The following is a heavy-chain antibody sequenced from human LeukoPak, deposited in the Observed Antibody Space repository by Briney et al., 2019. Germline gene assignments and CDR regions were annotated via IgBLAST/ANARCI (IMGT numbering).Heavy chain of an antibody. V-gene: IGHV1-2*02. D-gene: IGHD3-10*01. CDR1: GYTFTDHY. CDR2: INSNNGAT. Sequence: ASVKVSCKASGYTFTDHYIHWVRQAPGQGLEWMGWINSNNGATNYAQKFQGRVTMTRDTSISTAYMELTRLGSDDTAVYYCARDSVDGSGTYYNDSPDYWGQGTLVTVSS. CDR3: ARDSVDGSGTYYNDSPDY. J-gene: IGHJ4*02.